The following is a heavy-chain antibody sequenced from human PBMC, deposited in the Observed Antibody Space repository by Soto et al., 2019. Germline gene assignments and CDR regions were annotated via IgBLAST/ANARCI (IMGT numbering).Heavy chain of an antibody. Sequence: QVQLVESGGGVVQPGRSLRLSCAASEFTFSRHGMHWVRQAPGKGLQWVGVIWSDGSNEVYADSVKGRFIISRDNSKNILYLQMTSLRAEDTAGYYCARERTFGDNKHNYMDVWGTGITVSVSS. D-gene: IGHD3-10*01. CDR3: ARERTFGDNKHNYMDV. CDR1: EFTFSRHG. CDR2: IWSDGSNE. J-gene: IGHJ6*03. V-gene: IGHV3-33*01.